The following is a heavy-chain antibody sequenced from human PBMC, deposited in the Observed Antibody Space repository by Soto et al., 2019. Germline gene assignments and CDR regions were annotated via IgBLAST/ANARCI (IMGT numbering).Heavy chain of an antibody. V-gene: IGHV1-18*01. Sequence: ASVKVSCKASGYTFTSYGISWVRQAPGQGLEWMGWISAYNGNTNYAQKLRGRVTMTTDTSTSTAYMELRSLRSDDTAVYYCARDPRGNYDFWSGALDYWGQGTLVTVSS. CDR2: ISAYNGNT. CDR3: ARDPRGNYDFWSGALDY. J-gene: IGHJ4*02. CDR1: GYTFTSYG. D-gene: IGHD3-3*01.